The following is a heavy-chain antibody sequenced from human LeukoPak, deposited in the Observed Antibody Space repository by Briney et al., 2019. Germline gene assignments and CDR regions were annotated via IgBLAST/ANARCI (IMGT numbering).Heavy chain of an antibody. V-gene: IGHV4-59*12. CDR3: ARSHSVWTSFDY. D-gene: IGHD3/OR15-3a*01. J-gene: IGHJ4*02. Sequence: PSETLSLTCTVSGGSISSYYWSWIRQPPGKGLEWLGYIYYSGSTNYNPSLKSRVTISVDTSKNQFSLKLNSVTAADTAVYYCARSHSVWTSFDYWGQGTLVTVSS. CDR2: IYYSGST. CDR1: GGSISSYY.